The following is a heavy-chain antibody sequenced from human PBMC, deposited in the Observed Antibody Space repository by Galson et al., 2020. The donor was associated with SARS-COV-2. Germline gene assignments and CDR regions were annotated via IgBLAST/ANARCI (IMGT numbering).Heavy chain of an antibody. V-gene: IGHV4-59*08. Sequence: SETLFLTCTVSGGSISSYYWSWIRQPPGKGLEWIGYIYYSGSTNYNPSLKSRVTISVDTSKNQFSLKLSSVTAADTAVYYCARGCSSTSCYLGDAFDIWGQGTMVTVSS. CDR2: IYYSGST. D-gene: IGHD2-2*01. CDR3: ARGCSSTSCYLGDAFDI. J-gene: IGHJ3*02. CDR1: GGSISSYY.